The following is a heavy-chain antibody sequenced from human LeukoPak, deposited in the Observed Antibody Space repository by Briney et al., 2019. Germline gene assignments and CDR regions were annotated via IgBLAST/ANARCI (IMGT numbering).Heavy chain of an antibody. CDR2: IIPILSQE. CDR3: VTGSAYRDAFDI. D-gene: IGHD3-10*01. V-gene: IGHV1-69*11. Sequence: SVKVSCKAFGGTFSTYAIHWVRQAPGQGLEWMGRIIPILSQENYALKYQGRVSITADESTSIAYMDLSSLRSEDTAVYYCVTGSAYRDAFDIWGQGTMVIVSS. CDR1: GGTFSTYA. J-gene: IGHJ3*02.